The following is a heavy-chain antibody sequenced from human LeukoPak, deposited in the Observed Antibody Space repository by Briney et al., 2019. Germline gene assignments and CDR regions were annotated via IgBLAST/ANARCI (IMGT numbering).Heavy chain of an antibody. V-gene: IGHV1-18*01. J-gene: IGHJ5*02. CDR1: GYTFTSYG. D-gene: IGHD6-13*01. CDR3: ARERFRSSNPNWFDP. Sequence: ASVKVSCKASGYTFTSYGISWVRQAPGQGLEWMGWISAYNGNTNYAQKLQGRVTMTTDTSTSTAYMELRSLRSDDTAVYYCARERFRSSNPNWFDPWGQGTLVTVSS. CDR2: ISAYNGNT.